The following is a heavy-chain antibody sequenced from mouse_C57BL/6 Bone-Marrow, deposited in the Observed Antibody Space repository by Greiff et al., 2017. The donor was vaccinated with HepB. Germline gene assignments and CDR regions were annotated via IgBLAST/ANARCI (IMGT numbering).Heavy chain of an antibody. J-gene: IGHJ3*01. CDR2: INPNNGGT. CDR1: GYTFTDYY. CDR3: AREEDDGYRAWFAY. D-gene: IGHD2-3*01. V-gene: IGHV1-26*01. Sequence: VQLQQSGPELVKPGASVKISCKASGYTFTDYYMNWVKQSHGKSLEWIGDINPNNGGTSYNQKFKGKATLTVDKSSSTAYMELRSLTSEDSAVYYCAREEDDGYRAWFAYWGQGTLVTVSA.